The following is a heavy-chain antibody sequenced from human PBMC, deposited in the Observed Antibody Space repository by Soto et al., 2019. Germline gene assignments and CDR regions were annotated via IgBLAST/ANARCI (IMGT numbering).Heavy chain of an antibody. CDR2: INHSGST. CDR3: ARGYGRTFDY. J-gene: IGHJ4*02. Sequence: QVQLQQWGAGLLKPSETLSLTCAVYGGSFSGYYWNWIRQPPGKGLEWIGEINHSGSTNYNPSLKSRVTTPLDASKTQFSLTLSSMTAADPAVDYCARGYGRTFDYWGQGTLVTVSS. V-gene: IGHV4-34*01. CDR1: GGSFSGYY. D-gene: IGHD3-10*01.